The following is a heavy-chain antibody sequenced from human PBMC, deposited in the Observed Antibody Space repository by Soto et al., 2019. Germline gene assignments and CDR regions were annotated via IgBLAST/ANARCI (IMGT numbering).Heavy chain of an antibody. D-gene: IGHD3-16*01. CDR1: GFTVSTKY. J-gene: IGHJ4*02. Sequence: VQLVASGGGLVQPGGSLRLSCAASGFTVSTKYMSWVRQAPGKGLEWVSVIYSGGSTFYADSVRGRFTISRDNSKNTVNLQMNSLRAEDTAVYYCARDPWAADYWGQGTLVTVSS. V-gene: IGHV3-66*01. CDR3: ARDPWAADY. CDR2: IYSGGST.